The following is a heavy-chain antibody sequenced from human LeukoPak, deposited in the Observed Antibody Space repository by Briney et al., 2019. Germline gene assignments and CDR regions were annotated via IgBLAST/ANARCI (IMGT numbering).Heavy chain of an antibody. Sequence: LETLSLTCTVSGGSIGSYYWSWIRQPPGKGLEWIGYIYDSGSTNYNPSLKSRVTMSVDTSKNQFSLKMTSVTAADTAVYYCARNIRGGATYLDYWGQGTLVTVSS. D-gene: IGHD1-26*01. V-gene: IGHV4-59*12. CDR3: ARNIRGGATYLDY. CDR2: IYDSGST. CDR1: GGSIGSYY. J-gene: IGHJ4*02.